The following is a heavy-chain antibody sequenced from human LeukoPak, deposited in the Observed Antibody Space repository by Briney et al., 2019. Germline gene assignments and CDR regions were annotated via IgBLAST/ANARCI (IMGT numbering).Heavy chain of an antibody. Sequence: SETLSLTCTVSGGSISSYYWSWIRQPAGKGLEWIGRIYTSGSTNYNPSLKSRVTMSVDTSKNHFSLKLTSVTAADTAVYYCAREIAAAGIYYYYYMDVWGKGTTVTISS. V-gene: IGHV4-4*07. CDR3: AREIAAAGIYYYYYMDV. CDR1: GGSISSYY. CDR2: IYTSGST. D-gene: IGHD6-13*01. J-gene: IGHJ6*03.